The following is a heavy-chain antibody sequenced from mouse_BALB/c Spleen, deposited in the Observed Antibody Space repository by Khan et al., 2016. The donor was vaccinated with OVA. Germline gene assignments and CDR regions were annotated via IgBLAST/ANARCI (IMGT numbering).Heavy chain of an antibody. CDR1: GFSLNGYG. D-gene: IGHD2-1*01. V-gene: IGHV2-6-7*01. J-gene: IGHJ4*01. CDR3: ARAYYGNYREAMDD. Sequence: QVQLKESGPGLVAPSQSLSITCTVSGFSLNGYGVNWVRQPPGKGLEWLGMIWGDGSTDYNSALKSRLSISKDKSTSQVFLKMNSLQTDDTAMYYFARAYYGNYREAMDDWGQGTSVTVSS. CDR2: IWGDGST.